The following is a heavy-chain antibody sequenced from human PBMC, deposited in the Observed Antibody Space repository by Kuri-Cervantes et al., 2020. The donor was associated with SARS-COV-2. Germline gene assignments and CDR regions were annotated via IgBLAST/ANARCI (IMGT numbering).Heavy chain of an antibody. D-gene: IGHD1-26*01. CDR2: ISSSGATI. J-gene: IGHJ4*02. V-gene: IGHV3-48*03. CDR3: ARTRGNYCVSDY. CDR1: GFTFSTYE. Sequence: GGSLRLSCAASGFTFSTYEMQWVRQAPGKGLEWVSFISSSGATIYYADSVKGRFTISRDNSKNTVYLQMNSLRAEDTALYYCARTRGNYCVSDYWGQGTLVTVSS.